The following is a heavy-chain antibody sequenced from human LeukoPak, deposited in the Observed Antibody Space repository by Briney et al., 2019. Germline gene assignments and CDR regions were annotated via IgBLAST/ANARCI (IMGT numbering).Heavy chain of an antibody. CDR2: FDPEDGET. CDR1: GYTLTELS. Sequence: ASVKVSCKVSGYTLTELSMHWVRQAPGKGLEWMGGFDPEDGETIYAQKFQGRVTMTEDTSTDTAYMELSSLRSEDTAVYYCATVDGGNAFFDYWGQGTLGTVSS. V-gene: IGHV1-24*01. J-gene: IGHJ4*02. CDR3: ATVDGGNAFFDY. D-gene: IGHD4-23*01.